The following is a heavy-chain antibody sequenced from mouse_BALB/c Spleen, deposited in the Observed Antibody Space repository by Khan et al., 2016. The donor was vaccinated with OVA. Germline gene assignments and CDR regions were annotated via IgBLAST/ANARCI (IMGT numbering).Heavy chain of an antibody. Sequence: QLEESGPGLVKPSQSLSLTCTVTGYSITSDYAWNWIRQFPGNKLEWMGYISYSGSTSYNPSLKSRISITRDTSKNQFFLQLNSVTTEDTATYYCARSYGNYLDYWGQGTTLTVSS. J-gene: IGHJ2*01. CDR2: ISYSGST. V-gene: IGHV3-2*02. CDR3: ARSYGNYLDY. D-gene: IGHD2-1*01. CDR1: GYSITSDYA.